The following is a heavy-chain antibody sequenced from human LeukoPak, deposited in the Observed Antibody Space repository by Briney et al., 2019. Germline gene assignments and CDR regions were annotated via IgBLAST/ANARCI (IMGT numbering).Heavy chain of an antibody. CDR2: ISGSGGTT. V-gene: IGHV3-23*01. J-gene: IGHJ4*02. CDR3: AKDGRGSGSYYYFDY. Sequence: GGSLRLSCAASGFTFSSYATTWVRQAPGKGLEWVSSISGSGGTTYYADSVKGRFTISRDNSENTLYLQMNGLRAEDTAVYYCAKDGRGSGSYYYFDYWGQGTLVTVSP. D-gene: IGHD3-10*01. CDR1: GFTFSSYA.